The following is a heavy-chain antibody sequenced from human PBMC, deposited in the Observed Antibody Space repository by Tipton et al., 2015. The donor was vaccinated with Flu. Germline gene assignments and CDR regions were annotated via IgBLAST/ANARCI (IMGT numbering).Heavy chain of an antibody. D-gene: IGHD3-10*01. CDR2: ISSSSSYI. CDR1: GFTFSSYS. V-gene: IGHV3-21*04. Sequence: GSLRLSCAASGFTFSSYSMNWVRQAPGKGLEWVSSISSSSSYIYYADSVKGRFTISRDNAKNSLYLQMNSLRAEDTAVYYCARGPRQFGSQPDDYWGQGTLVTVSS. CDR3: ARGPRQFGSQPDDY. J-gene: IGHJ4*02.